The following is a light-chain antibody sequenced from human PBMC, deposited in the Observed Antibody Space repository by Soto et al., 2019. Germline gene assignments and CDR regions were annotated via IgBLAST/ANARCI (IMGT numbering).Light chain of an antibody. CDR2: GAS. CDR1: QSVSSN. Sequence: EIVMTQSPATLSVSPGDRATLSCRASQSVSSNLAWYQQKPGHAPKLLIYGASTRATGIPARFSGSGSGTEFTLTISSLQSEDFAIYFCQQYNNWPPDRPFGHGTKVEIK. V-gene: IGKV3-15*01. CDR3: QQYNNWPPDRP. J-gene: IGKJ1*01.